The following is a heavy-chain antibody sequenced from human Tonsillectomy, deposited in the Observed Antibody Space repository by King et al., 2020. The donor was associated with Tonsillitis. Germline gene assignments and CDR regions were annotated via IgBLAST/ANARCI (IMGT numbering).Heavy chain of an antibody. CDR2: IYHSGST. D-gene: IGHD6-19*01. J-gene: IGHJ4*02. V-gene: IGHV4-38-2*02. Sequence: VQLQESGPGLVKPSETLSLTCTVSGYSISSGYSWGWIRQPPGKRLEWIGSIYHSGSTYSNPSLQSRVSISVDTSKNQFSLKVRSVTAADTAVYYCARSGEQWLVLRGGHYYFDSWGQGTLVTVSS. CDR3: ARSGEQWLVLRGGHYYFDS. CDR1: GYSISSGYS.